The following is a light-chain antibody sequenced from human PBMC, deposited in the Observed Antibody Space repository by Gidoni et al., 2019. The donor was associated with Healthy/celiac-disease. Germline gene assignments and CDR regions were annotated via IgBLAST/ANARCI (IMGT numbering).Light chain of an antibody. CDR3: QQLNSYPWT. CDR1: QGISSY. V-gene: IGKV1-9*01. Sequence: IQLTQSPSSLSASVGDRVTITCRASQGISSYLAWYQQKAGKAPKLLIYAASTLQSGVPSRFSGSGSGTDFTLTISSLQPEDFVTYYCQQLNSYPWTFGQGTKVEIK. CDR2: AAS. J-gene: IGKJ1*01.